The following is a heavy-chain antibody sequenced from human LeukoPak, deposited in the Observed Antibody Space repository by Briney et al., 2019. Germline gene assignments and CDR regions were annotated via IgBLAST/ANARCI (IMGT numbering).Heavy chain of an antibody. CDR1: GFTFSGNA. J-gene: IGHJ3*02. CDR3: PKRGDYHGSGFSAAHEM. D-gene: IGHD3-22*01. CDR2: ISGNGGNT. V-gene: IGHV3-23*01. Sequence: GGSLRLSCAASGFTFSGNAMNWVRQAPGKGLEWVSAISGNGGNTVYADSVKGRFTISRDNSKNTLSLQIDSLRADDTAVYFCPKRGDYHGSGFSAAHEMWGQGTTVTVAS.